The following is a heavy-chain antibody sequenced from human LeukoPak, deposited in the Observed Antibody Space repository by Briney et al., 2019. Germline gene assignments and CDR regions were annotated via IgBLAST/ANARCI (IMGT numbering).Heavy chain of an antibody. CDR1: GFTFSNYA. CDR3: ASGDALLFDY. J-gene: IGHJ4*02. V-gene: IGHV3-30*04. Sequence: GGSLRLSCAASGFTFSNYATHWVRQAPGKGLDWVAAISYDGSKKYYADSVKGRFTISRDNSKNTLYLQMNSLRAEDTAVYYCASGDALLFDYWGQGTLVTVSS. CDR2: ISYDGSKK.